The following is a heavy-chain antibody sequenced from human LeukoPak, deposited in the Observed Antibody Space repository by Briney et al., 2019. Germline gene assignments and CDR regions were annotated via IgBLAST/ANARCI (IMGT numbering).Heavy chain of an antibody. V-gene: IGHV4-39*01. CDR3: ARVGATDGYYFDY. D-gene: IGHD1-26*01. J-gene: IGHJ4*02. CDR2: IYYSGST. Sequence: SETLPLTCTVSGGSISSSNYYWGWNRQPPGRGLEWIGSIYYSGSTYCNPSLKSRVTIALDTSKNQFSLKLGSVTAADTAVYYCARVGATDGYYFDYWGQGTLVTVSS. CDR1: GGSISSSNYY.